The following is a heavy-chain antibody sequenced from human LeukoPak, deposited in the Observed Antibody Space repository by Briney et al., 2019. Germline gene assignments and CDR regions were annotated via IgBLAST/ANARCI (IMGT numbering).Heavy chain of an antibody. CDR3: ARTSITGTHYWFDP. D-gene: IGHD1-20*01. V-gene: IGHV1-69*04. CDR2: IIPILGIA. CDR1: GGTFSSYA. Sequence: ASVKVSCKASGGTFSSYAISWVRQAPGQGLEWMGRIIPILGIATYAQKFQGRVTMTRDTSTSTVYMELSSLRSEDTAVYYCARTSITGTHYWFDPWGQGTLVTVSS. J-gene: IGHJ5*02.